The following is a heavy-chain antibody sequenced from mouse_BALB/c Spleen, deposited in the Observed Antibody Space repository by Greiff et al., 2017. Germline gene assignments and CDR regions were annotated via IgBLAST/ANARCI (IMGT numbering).Heavy chain of an antibody. CDR3: ARGGYYGSRYYYAMDY. V-gene: IGHV5-4*02. D-gene: IGHD1-1*01. CDR2: ISDGGSYT. CDR1: GFTFSDYY. Sequence: DVKLVESGGGLVKPGGSLKLSCAASGFTFSDYYMYWVRQTPEKRLEWVATISDGGSYTYYPDSVKGRFTISRDNAKNNLYLQMSSLKSEDTAMYYCARGGYYGSRYYYAMDYWGQGTSVTVSS. J-gene: IGHJ4*01.